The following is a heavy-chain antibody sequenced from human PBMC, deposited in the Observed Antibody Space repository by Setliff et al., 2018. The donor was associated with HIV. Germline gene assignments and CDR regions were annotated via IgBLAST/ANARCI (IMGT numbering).Heavy chain of an antibody. CDR1: GFSISSRYY. V-gene: IGHV4-38-2*01. D-gene: IGHD4-17*01. CDR2: IYHTGSS. CDR3: ARVRQVSDYGDYDYFFDY. J-gene: IGHJ4*02. Sequence: SETLSLTCDVSGFSISSRYYWGWIRQSPGKGLEWIGNIYHTGSSYYNPSLNDRATISLDTSKNQFSLRLSSVAAGDTAVYYCARVRQVSDYGDYDYFFDYWGQGTLVTVSS.